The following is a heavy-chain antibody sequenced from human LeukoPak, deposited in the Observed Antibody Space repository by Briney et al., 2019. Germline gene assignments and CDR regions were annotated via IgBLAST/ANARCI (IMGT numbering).Heavy chain of an antibody. CDR3: ARSP. CDR1: GFSFSSYW. Sequence: GGSLRLSCIVSGFSFSSYWMSWVRQAPGKGLEWVANIKYDGREKYYVDSVKGRFTISRDNAKNSLYLQMNSLRVEDTAVYYCARSPGGQGTLVTVSS. CDR2: IKYDGREK. J-gene: IGHJ5*02. V-gene: IGHV3-7*01.